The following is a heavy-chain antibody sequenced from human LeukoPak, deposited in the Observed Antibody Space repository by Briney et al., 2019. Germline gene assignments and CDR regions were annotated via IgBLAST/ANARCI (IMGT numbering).Heavy chain of an antibody. CDR2: IYYSGST. CDR1: GGSISSYY. Sequence: SETLSLTCTVSGGSISSYYWSWIRQPPGKGLEWIGYIYYSGSTNYNPSLKSRVTISVDTSKNQFSLKLSSVTAADTAVYYCARGVPTYYDFWSGYYEGVYYYYMDVWGKGTTVTVSS. J-gene: IGHJ6*03. D-gene: IGHD3-3*01. V-gene: IGHV4-59*01. CDR3: ARGVPTYYDFWSGYYEGVYYYYMDV.